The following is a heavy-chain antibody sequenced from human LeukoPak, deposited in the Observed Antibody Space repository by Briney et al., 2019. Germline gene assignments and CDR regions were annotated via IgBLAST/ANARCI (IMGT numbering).Heavy chain of an antibody. Sequence: HAGGSLRLSCAASGFTFSSYAMSWVRQAPGKGLEWVSAISGSGGSTYYADSVKGRFTISRDNSKNTLYLQMNSLRAEDTAVYYCAKDPLVVAVTYYFDYWGQGTLATVSS. V-gene: IGHV3-23*01. CDR3: AKDPLVVAVTYYFDY. D-gene: IGHD2-15*01. CDR1: GFTFSSYA. CDR2: ISGSGGST. J-gene: IGHJ4*02.